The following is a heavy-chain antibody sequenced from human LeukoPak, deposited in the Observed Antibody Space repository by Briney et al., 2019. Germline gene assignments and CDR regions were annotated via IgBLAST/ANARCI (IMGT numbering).Heavy chain of an antibody. V-gene: IGHV1-8*01. CDR3: ARVDGSPDY. CDR2: MNTKSGNT. D-gene: IGHD2-15*01. CDR1: GYSFTSLD. Sequence: ASVKVSCKASGYSFTSLDINWVRQATGQGLEWMGWMNTKSGNTGHAQKFRGRVTITRNTSTNTVYMELSSLRSEDTAVYYCARVDGSPDYWGQGTLVTVSS. J-gene: IGHJ4*02.